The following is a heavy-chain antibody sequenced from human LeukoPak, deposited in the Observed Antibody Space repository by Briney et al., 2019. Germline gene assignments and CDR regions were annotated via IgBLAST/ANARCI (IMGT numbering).Heavy chain of an antibody. CDR2: TSYNGNT. D-gene: IGHD6-19*01. V-gene: IGHV1-18*04. J-gene: IGHJ4*02. Sequence: ASVKVSCKASRYTSSKYGISSGRQAPGVRLEWMGWTSYNGNTNYAQKFQDRVTMTTDTSTTTAYMELRSLESDDTAVYYCARDSGSGWQALGYWGEGTLVTVSS. CDR3: ARDSGSGWQALGY. CDR1: RYTSSKYG.